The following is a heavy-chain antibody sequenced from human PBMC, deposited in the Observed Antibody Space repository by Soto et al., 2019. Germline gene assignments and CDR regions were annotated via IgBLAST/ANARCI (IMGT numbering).Heavy chain of an antibody. CDR3: ARHSAGGLWFGELSSFDY. Sequence: SGTLSLTCTVSGGSISSYYWRWIRQPPGKGLEWIGYIYYSGSTNYNPSLKSRVTISVDTSKNQFSLKLSSVTAADTAVYYCARHSAGGLWFGELSSFDYWGQGTLVTVSS. V-gene: IGHV4-59*08. J-gene: IGHJ4*02. CDR1: GGSISSYY. D-gene: IGHD3-10*01. CDR2: IYYSGST.